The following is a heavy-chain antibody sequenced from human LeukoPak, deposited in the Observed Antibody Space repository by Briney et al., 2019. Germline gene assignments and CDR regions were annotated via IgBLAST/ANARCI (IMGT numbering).Heavy chain of an antibody. D-gene: IGHD3-16*01. CDR2: ISAYNGNT. CDR1: GYTFTSYG. Sequence: ASVKVSCKASGYTFTSYGISWVRQAPGQGLEWMGWISAYNGNTNYAQKLQGRVTMTTDTSTSTVYMELSSLRSEDTAVYYCARDPLFPLGYYYYGMDVWGQGTTVTVSS. CDR3: ARDPLFPLGYYYYGMDV. J-gene: IGHJ6*02. V-gene: IGHV1-18*01.